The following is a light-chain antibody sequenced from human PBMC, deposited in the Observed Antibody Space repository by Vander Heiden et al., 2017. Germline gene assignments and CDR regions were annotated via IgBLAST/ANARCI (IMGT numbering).Light chain of an antibody. V-gene: IGLV2-11*01. J-gene: IGLJ2*01. CDR3: CSYAGSYTYVV. Sequence: SALPPPRSVSGSPGPSVPLSCTGTSSDVGGYNYVSWYQQHPGKAPKLMIYDVSKRPSGIPDRFSGSKSGNTASLTISGLQAEDEADYYCCSYAGSYTYVVFGGGTKLTVL. CDR2: DVS. CDR1: SSDVGGYNY.